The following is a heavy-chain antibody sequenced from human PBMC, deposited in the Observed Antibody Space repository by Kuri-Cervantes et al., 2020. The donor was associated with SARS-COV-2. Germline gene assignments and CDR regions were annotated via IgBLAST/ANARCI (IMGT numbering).Heavy chain of an antibody. CDR2: ISAYNGNT. CDR1: GYTFTDYY. CDR3: ARDFNDFWSGYATFDP. V-gene: IGHV1-18*01. Sequence: ASVKVSCKASGYTFTDYYMNWVRQAPGQGLEWMGWISAYNGNTIYAQKLQGRVTMTTDTSTSTAYLDLRSLRSDDTAVYYCARDFNDFWSGYATFDPWGQGTLVTVSS. D-gene: IGHD3-3*01. J-gene: IGHJ5*02.